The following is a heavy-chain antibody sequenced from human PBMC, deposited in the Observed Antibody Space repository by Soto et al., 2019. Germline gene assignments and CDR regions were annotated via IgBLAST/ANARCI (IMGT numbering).Heavy chain of an antibody. V-gene: IGHV4-34*01. Sequence: PSETLSLTCDVYGGSFSGYYLSWIRQPPGKGLEWIGEINHSGSTNYNPSLKSRVTISVDTSKNQFSLKLSSVTAADTAVYYCARRAYSGSYHYFDYWGQGTLVTVSS. D-gene: IGHD1-26*01. CDR3: ARRAYSGSYHYFDY. CDR2: INHSGST. J-gene: IGHJ4*02. CDR1: GGSFSGYY.